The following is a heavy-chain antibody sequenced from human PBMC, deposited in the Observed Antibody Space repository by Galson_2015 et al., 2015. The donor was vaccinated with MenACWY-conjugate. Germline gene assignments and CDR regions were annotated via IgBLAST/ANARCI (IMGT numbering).Heavy chain of an antibody. J-gene: IGHJ2*01. CDR2: TYYRSRWHN. D-gene: IGHD6-13*01. CDR1: GDSVSSNSAA. V-gene: IGHV6-1*01. CDR3: ARGVTRTSGTINWYFDF. Sequence: CAISGDSVSSNSAAWTWNRQSPSRGLEWLGRTYYRSRWHNDYAVSVKSRITINPDTSRNQLSLQLSSVTPEDTAVYYCARGVTRTSGTINWYFDFWGRGTLVTVSS.